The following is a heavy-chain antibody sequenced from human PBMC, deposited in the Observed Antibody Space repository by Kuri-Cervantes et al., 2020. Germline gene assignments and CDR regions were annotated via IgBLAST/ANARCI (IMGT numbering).Heavy chain of an antibody. Sequence: SETLSLTCTVSGGFISSGGYYWSWIRQHPGKGLEWIGYIYYSGSTYYNPSLKSRVTISVDTSKNQFSLKLSSVTAADTAVYYCARGVVVPAAMSVLGYSGYDRGWFDPWGQGTLVTVSS. CDR1: GGFISSGGYY. J-gene: IGHJ5*02. D-gene: IGHD2-2*01. CDR3: ARGVVVPAAMSVLGYSGYDRGWFDP. V-gene: IGHV4-31*03. CDR2: IYYSGST.